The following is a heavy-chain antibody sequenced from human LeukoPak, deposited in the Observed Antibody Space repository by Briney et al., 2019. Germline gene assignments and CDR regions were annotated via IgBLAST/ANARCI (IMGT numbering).Heavy chain of an antibody. V-gene: IGHV4-59*01. CDR3: ARDTPHYYDSSNNAFDI. D-gene: IGHD3-22*01. CDR2: IYYSGST. CDR1: GGSISSYY. Sequence: SETLSLTCTVSGGSISSYYWSWIRQPPGKGLEWIGYIYYSGSTNYNPSLTSRVTISVDTSKNRFSLKLSSVTAADTAVYYCARDTPHYYDSSNNAFDIWGQGTMVTVSS. J-gene: IGHJ3*02.